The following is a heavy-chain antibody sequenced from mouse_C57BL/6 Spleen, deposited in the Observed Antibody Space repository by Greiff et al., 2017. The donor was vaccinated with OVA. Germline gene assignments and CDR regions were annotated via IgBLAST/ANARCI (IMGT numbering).Heavy chain of an antibody. V-gene: IGHV1-52*01. CDR2: IDPSDSET. D-gene: IGHD2-10*01. CDR1: GYTFTSYW. J-gene: IGHJ4*01. Sequence: QVQLQQPGAELVRPGSSVKLSCKASGYTFTSYWMHWVKQRPIQGLEWIGNIDPSDSETHYNQKFKDKATLTVDKSSSTAYMQLSSLTSEDSAVYYCARKTFESSYYMDYWGQGTSVTVSS. CDR3: ARKTFESSYYMDY.